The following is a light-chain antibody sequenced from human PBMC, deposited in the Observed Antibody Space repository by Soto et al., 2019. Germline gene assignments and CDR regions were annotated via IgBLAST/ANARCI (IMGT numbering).Light chain of an antibody. CDR3: QQYGRSVT. CDR1: QSVSSGF. J-gene: IGKJ4*01. V-gene: IGKV3-20*01. CDR2: GAS. Sequence: EIVLTQSPGTLSLSPGERATLSCRASQSVSSGFLAWYQQKPGQAPRLLIYGASSRATGIPDRFSGSGSGADFTRTISRLEPEDFAVYYCQQYGRSVTFGGGTKVEIK.